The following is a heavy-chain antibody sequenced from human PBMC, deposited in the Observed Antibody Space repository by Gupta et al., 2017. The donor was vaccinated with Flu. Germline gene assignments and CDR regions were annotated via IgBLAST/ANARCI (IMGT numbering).Heavy chain of an antibody. CDR3: ARHPVRGVKHRLDG. CDR1: SSYA. Sequence: SSYAMSWVRQGQGKGLEWVSAISGSGGSTYYADSVKGRFTIARDKSKNTLYLQMNSLRAEDTAVDYCARHPVRGVKHRLDGWGKGTTVTVSA. D-gene: IGHD3-10*02. CDR2: ISGSGGST. J-gene: IGHJ6*04. V-gene: IGHV3-23*01.